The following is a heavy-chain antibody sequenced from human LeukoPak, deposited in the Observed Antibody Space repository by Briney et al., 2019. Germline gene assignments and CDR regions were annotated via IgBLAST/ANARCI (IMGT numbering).Heavy chain of an antibody. CDR3: VSAYSLAATGGSP. D-gene: IGHD6-13*01. CDR1: GFTFSSYA. Sequence: GGSLRLSCAASGFTFSSYAMHWVRQAPGKGLEWVAVISYDGSNKYYADSVKGRFTISRDNSKNTLYLQMNSLRAEDTAVYYCVSAYSLAATGGSPWGQGTLVTVSS. CDR2: ISYDGSNK. J-gene: IGHJ5*02. V-gene: IGHV3-30-3*01.